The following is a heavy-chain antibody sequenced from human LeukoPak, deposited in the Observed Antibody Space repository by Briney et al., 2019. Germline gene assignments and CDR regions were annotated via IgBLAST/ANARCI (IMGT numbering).Heavy chain of an antibody. CDR3: AKSSGTYYSIDY. J-gene: IGHJ4*02. V-gene: IGHV3-74*01. D-gene: IGHD3-10*01. Sequence: GGSLRLSCAASGFTFSSYWMHWVRQAPGKGLVWVSRINSDGSSTSYADSVKGRFTISRDNSKNTLYLQMNSLRAEDTAVYYCAKSSGTYYSIDYWGQGTLVTVSS. CDR2: INSDGSST. CDR1: GFTFSSYW.